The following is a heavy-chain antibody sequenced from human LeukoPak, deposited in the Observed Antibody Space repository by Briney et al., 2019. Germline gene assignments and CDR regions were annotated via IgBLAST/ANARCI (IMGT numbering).Heavy chain of an antibody. CDR1: GYSFSSYW. D-gene: IGHD3-22*01. CDR3: ARSGSSGLFDY. J-gene: IGHJ4*02. V-gene: IGHV5-51*01. CDR2: IYPGDSDT. Sequence: GESLKISSKGSGYSFSSYWIGWVRPMPGRGLEWMGIIYPGDSDTRYSPSFQGQVTISADKSISTAYLQWSSLKASDTAMYYCARSGSSGLFDYWGQGTLVTVSS.